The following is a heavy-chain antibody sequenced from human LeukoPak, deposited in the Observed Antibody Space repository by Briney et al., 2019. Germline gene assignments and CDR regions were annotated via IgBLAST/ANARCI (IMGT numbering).Heavy chain of an antibody. Sequence: GGSLRLSCAASGLSFSNFGMHWVRQAPGRGLEWVAFISHHGSDKSYVDSVKGRFTISRDNSKNTLDLQMNSLRAEDTALYYCVQGASCDSNTCYNLGWFAPWGQGTLVIVSS. CDR3: VQGASCDSNTCYNLGWFAP. V-gene: IGHV3-30*02. CDR1: GLSFSNFG. CDR2: ISHHGSDK. J-gene: IGHJ5*02. D-gene: IGHD2-2*02.